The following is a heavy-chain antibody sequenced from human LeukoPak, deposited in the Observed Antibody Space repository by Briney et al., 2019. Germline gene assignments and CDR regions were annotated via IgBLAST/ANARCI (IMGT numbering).Heavy chain of an antibody. V-gene: IGHV1-18*01. Sequence: APVKVSCKASGYTFSSYVLSWVRQAPGQGLEWLGRISTKTGDSVYAQKLQGRVTMTTDTSTSTAYLELRSLSSDDTAVYYCARTMTTLPTHGELDLWGQGTQVTVSS. CDR3: ARTMTTLPTHGELDL. J-gene: IGHJ5*02. CDR2: ISTKTGDS. CDR1: GYTFSSYV. D-gene: IGHD4-17*01.